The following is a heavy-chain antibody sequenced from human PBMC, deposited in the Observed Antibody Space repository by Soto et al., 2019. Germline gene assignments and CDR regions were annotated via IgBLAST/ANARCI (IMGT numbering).Heavy chain of an antibody. CDR2: ISYSGGTK. CDR1: GFTFSTYA. V-gene: IGHV3-23*01. D-gene: IGHD5-18*01. Sequence: GGSLRLSCAASGFTFSTYAMSWVRQAPGEGLEWVSSISYSGGTKYYADSVKGRFTISRDNSKNTLDLQMNGLRSEDTAVYYCAKAVDTAMVLYYFDYWGQGTLVTVSS. J-gene: IGHJ4*02. CDR3: AKAVDTAMVLYYFDY.